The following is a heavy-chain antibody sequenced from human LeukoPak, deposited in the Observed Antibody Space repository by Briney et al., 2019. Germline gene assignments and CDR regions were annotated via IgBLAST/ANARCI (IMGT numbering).Heavy chain of an antibody. CDR3: ARDPISCGSYSLPSFDY. Sequence: GGSLRLSCAASGFTFSGYEMNWVRQAPGKGLEWVSYISSSGSTIYYADSVKGRFTISRDNAKNSLYLQMNSLRAEDTAVYYCARDPISCGSYSLPSFDYWGQGTLVTVSS. J-gene: IGHJ4*02. CDR1: GFTFSGYE. D-gene: IGHD3-16*01. V-gene: IGHV3-48*03. CDR2: ISSSGSTI.